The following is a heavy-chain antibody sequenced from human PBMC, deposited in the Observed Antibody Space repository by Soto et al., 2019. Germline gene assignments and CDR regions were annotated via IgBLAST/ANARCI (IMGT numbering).Heavy chain of an antibody. CDR2: IYYSGST. Sequence: PSETLSLTCTVSGGSISSYYWSWIRQPPGKGLEWIGYIYYSGSTNYNPSLKSRVTISVDTSKNQFSLKLSSVTAADTAVYYCARGITIFYGMDVWGQGTTVTASS. V-gene: IGHV4-59*01. D-gene: IGHD3-3*01. CDR3: ARGITIFYGMDV. J-gene: IGHJ6*02. CDR1: GGSISSYY.